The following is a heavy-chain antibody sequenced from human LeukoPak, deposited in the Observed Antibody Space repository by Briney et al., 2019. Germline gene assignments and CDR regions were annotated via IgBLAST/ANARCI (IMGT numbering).Heavy chain of an antibody. D-gene: IGHD3-10*01. CDR2: ISGSGGST. CDR1: GFTFSSYA. Sequence: GGSLRLSCAASGFTFSSYAMSWVRQAPGKGLEWVSAISGSGGSTYYADSVKGRFTISRDNSKNTLYPQMNSLRAEDTAVYYCAKGRDITMVRGVITFWGQGTLVTVSS. CDR3: AKGRDITMVRGVITF. J-gene: IGHJ4*02. V-gene: IGHV3-23*01.